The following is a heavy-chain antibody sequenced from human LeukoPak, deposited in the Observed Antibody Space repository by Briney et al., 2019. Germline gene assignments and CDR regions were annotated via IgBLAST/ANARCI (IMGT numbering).Heavy chain of an antibody. V-gene: IGHV3-23*01. D-gene: IGHD3-16*02. CDR3: ARDYRRADIPKEGV. J-gene: IGHJ4*02. Sequence: GGSLRLSCAASGFTFSSYAMSWVRQAPGKGLEWVSAISSSGGSTYYADSVKGRFTISRDNSKNTLYLQMNSLRAEDTAVYYCARDYRRADIPKEGVWGQGTLVTVSS. CDR2: ISSSGGST. CDR1: GFTFSSYA.